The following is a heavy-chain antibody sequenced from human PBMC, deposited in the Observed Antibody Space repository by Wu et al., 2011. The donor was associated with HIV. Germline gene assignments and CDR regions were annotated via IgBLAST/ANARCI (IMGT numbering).Heavy chain of an antibody. CDR2: IIPLFDTS. D-gene: IGHD3-22*01. J-gene: IGHJ4*02. CDR3: ARAVPYYYESSGYQTPPGYFDY. V-gene: IGHV1-69*14. CDR1: GDILTNYG. Sequence: QVQLVQSGAEVKKPGSSVKVSCKTSGDILTNYGLNWVRQAPGQGLEWMGRIIPLFDTSDYAQMFQDRVTFTADKSTNTAYMELSSLISEDTAVYYCARAVPYYYESSGYQTPPGYFDYWGQGTLVTVSS.